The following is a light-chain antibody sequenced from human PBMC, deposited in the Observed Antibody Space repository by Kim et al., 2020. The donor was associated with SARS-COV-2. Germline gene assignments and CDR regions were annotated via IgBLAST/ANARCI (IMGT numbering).Light chain of an antibody. CDR3: LQSNSYWT. Sequence: DIQMTQSPSTLSASVGDRVTITCRASESISNWLAWYQQKPGKAPNLLIYKASSLQSGVPSRFSGSGSGTEFTLTISSLQPDDFATYYCLQSNSYWTFGQGTKVDIK. CDR2: KAS. V-gene: IGKV1-5*03. CDR1: ESISNW. J-gene: IGKJ1*01.